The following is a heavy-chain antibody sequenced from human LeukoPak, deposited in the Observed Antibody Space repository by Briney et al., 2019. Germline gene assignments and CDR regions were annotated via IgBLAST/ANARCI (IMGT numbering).Heavy chain of an antibody. J-gene: IGHJ4*02. CDR3: AKRGVVIRVILVGFHKEAYYFDS. V-gene: IGHV3-23*01. Sequence: GGSLRLSCAVAGITLSNYGMSWVRQAPGKGLEWVAGISASGGGTNYADSVKGRFTISRDNPRNTLYLQMNSLRAEDTAVYFCAKRGVVIRVILVGFHKEAYYFDSWGQGALVTVSS. D-gene: IGHD3-22*01. CDR1: GITLSNYG. CDR2: ISASGGGT.